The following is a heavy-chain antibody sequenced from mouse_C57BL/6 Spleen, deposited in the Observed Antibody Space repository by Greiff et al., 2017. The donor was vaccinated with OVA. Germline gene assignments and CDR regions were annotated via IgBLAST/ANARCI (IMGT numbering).Heavy chain of an antibody. D-gene: IGHD1-1*01. CDR1: GYTFTSYW. CDR2: IDPSDSET. J-gene: IGHJ1*03. Sequence: QVQLQQPGAELVRPGSSVKLSCKASGYTFTSYWMHWVKQRPIQGLEWIGNIDPSDSETHYNQKFKDKATLTVDKSSSTAYMQLSSLTSEDSAVYYGARSPITTVVATDWYFDVWGTGTTVTVSS. V-gene: IGHV1-52*01. CDR3: ARSPITTVVATDWYFDV.